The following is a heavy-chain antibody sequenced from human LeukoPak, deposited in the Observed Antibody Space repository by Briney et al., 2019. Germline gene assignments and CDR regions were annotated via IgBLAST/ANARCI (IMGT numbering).Heavy chain of an antibody. CDR1: GVSISSSSYY. Sequence: SETLSLTCTVSGVSISSSSYYWGWIRQPPGKGLEWIGSISYSGSTYYNPSLKSRVTISVDTSKNQFSLKLSSVTAAHTAVYNSARGKGSSWYYYYMDVWGKGTTVTVSS. V-gene: IGHV4-39*07. CDR2: ISYSGST. CDR3: ARGKGSSWYYYYMDV. D-gene: IGHD6-13*01. J-gene: IGHJ6*03.